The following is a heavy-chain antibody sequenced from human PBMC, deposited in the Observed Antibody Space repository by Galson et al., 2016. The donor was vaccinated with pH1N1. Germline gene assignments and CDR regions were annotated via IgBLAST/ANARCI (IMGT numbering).Heavy chain of an antibody. CDR3: AHREYGDFVGSFDH. J-gene: IGHJ4*02. CDR1: GFSLSTNAVG. Sequence: PALVKPTQTLRLTCTLSGFSLSTNAVGVGWIRQPPGKALEWLALIFWNDDRYYRPSLKNRLTITKGTSENLVVLTMTNMDPVDTATYYCAHREYGDFVGSFDHWGQGALVTVSS. V-gene: IGHV2-5*01. D-gene: IGHD4-17*01. CDR2: IFWNDDR.